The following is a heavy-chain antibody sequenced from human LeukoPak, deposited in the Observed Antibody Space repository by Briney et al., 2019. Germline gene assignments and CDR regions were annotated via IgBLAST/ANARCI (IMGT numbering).Heavy chain of an antibody. J-gene: IGHJ4*02. Sequence: GGSLRLSCVASGFTFSSYWMTWVRQAPGKGLEWVANIKPDGRDKYYVDSVEGRFTISRDNAKNSLYLQMNSLRAEDTAVYYCAKGFGSSWFFDYWGQGTLVTVSS. CDR2: IKPDGRDK. CDR1: GFTFSSYW. V-gene: IGHV3-7*03. CDR3: AKGFGSSWFFDY. D-gene: IGHD6-13*01.